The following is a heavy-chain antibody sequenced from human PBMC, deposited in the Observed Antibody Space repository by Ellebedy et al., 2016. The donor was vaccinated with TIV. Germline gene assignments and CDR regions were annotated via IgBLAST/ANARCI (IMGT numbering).Heavy chain of an antibody. CDR2: LRGNGGRT. J-gene: IGHJ3*02. CDR3: AKAGPVGNYDSVTGYYVAGFDI. V-gene: IGHV3-23*01. Sequence: GGSLRLXXAASASTFSSYVMSWVRHAPRPGLAWVSALRGNGGRTYYAESVKGRCTITRDNAKNLLYLQMNSLRADDTAVYFCAKAGPVGNYDSVTGYYVAGFDIWGQGTLVTVSS. CDR1: ASTFSSYV. D-gene: IGHD3-9*01.